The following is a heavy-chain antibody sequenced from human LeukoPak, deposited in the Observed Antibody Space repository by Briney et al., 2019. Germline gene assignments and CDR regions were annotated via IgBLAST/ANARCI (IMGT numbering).Heavy chain of an antibody. Sequence: GGSLRLSCTASGFTFSSYSMNWVRQAPGKRLERVSSISSGSSYVYYADSVKGRLTISRDNAKNSLYLQMNSLRAEDTAVYYCARVSITMIVVNGIDYWGQGTLVTVSS. V-gene: IGHV3-21*01. D-gene: IGHD3-22*01. J-gene: IGHJ4*02. CDR3: ARVSITMIVVNGIDY. CDR1: GFTFSSYS. CDR2: ISSGSSYV.